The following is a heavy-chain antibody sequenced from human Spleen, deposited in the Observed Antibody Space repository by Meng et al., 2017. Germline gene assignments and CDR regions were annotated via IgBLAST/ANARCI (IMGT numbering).Heavy chain of an antibody. J-gene: IGHJ4*02. CDR1: GFTFSSYG. Sequence: GESLKISCAASGFTFSSYGMHWVRQAPGKGLEWVAVIWYDGSNKYYADSVKGRFTISRDNAKNSLYLQMNSLRAEDTALYYCAKAVYGSGSSPLPYWGQGTLVTVSS. CDR2: IWYDGSNK. D-gene: IGHD3-10*01. V-gene: IGHV3-33*03. CDR3: AKAVYGSGSSPLPY.